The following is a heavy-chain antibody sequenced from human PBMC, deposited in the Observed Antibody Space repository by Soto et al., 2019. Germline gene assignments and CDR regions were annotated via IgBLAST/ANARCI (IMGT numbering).Heavy chain of an antibody. D-gene: IGHD3-10*02. J-gene: IGHJ6*02. Sequence: ASVKVSCKTSGYSFTSNAITWVRQAPGQGLEWMGWINPNSGGTNYAQKFQGWVTMTRDTSISTAYMELSRLRSDDTAVYYCARDRYENMSTDYYYGMDVWGQGTTVTVSS. CDR3: ARDRYENMSTDYYYGMDV. CDR2: INPNSGGT. V-gene: IGHV1-2*04. CDR1: GYSFTSNA.